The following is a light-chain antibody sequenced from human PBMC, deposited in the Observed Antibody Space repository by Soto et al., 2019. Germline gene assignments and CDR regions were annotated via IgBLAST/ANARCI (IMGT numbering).Light chain of an antibody. V-gene: IGKV3-20*01. CDR1: QTVINNQ. J-gene: IGKJ1*01. CDR2: DAS. Sequence: PGERATLSCMASQTVINNQLAWYQQTPGQAPRLLIYDASNRATGIPARFSGSGSGTDFTLTISRLEPEDFAVYYCQQYGSSGTFGQGTKVDIK. CDR3: QQYGSSGT.